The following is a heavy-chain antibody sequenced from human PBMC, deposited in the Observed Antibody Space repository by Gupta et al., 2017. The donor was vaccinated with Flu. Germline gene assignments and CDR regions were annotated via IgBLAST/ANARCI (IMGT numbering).Heavy chain of an antibody. CDR1: GGSFSGYY. J-gene: IGHJ5*02. Sequence: QVQLQQWGAGLLKPSETLSLTCAVYGGSFSGYYWSWIRQPPGKGLEWIGEINHSGSTNYNPSLKSRVTISVDTSKNQFSLKLSSVTAADTAVYYCARSLRFLEWLPHFGNWFDPWGQGTLVTVSS. D-gene: IGHD3-3*01. CDR2: INHSGST. V-gene: IGHV4-34*01. CDR3: ARSLRFLEWLPHFGNWFDP.